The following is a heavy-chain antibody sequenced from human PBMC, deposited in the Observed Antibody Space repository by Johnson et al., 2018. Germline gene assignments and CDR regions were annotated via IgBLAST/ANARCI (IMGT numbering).Heavy chain of an antibody. CDR2: INQSGTT. V-gene: IGHV4-34*01. Sequence: QVQLQQWGAGLLKXSETLSLTCAVYGGSFSGYYWSWIRQAPGKGLEWIGEINQSGTTNYNPSLKSRVTISVDTSKNQFSLKLSSVTAADTAVYYCARGREGPYDFWSGYWHVWGQGTTVTVSS. J-gene: IGHJ6*02. CDR1: GGSFSGYY. CDR3: ARGREGPYDFWSGYWHV. D-gene: IGHD3-3*01.